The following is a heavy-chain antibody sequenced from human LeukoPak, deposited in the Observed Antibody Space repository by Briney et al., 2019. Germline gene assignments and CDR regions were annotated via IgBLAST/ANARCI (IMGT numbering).Heavy chain of an antibody. CDR2: ISSSSTI. Sequence: GGSLRLSCAASGFAFSSYSMNWVRQAPGKGLEWISYISSSSTIYYADSVKGRFTISRDNAKSSLYLQMNSLRDEDTGLYYCARVGSGYCSVWWSQGTLVTVSS. J-gene: IGHJ4*02. D-gene: IGHD6-19*01. V-gene: IGHV3-48*02. CDR3: ARVGSGYCSVW. CDR1: GFAFSSYS.